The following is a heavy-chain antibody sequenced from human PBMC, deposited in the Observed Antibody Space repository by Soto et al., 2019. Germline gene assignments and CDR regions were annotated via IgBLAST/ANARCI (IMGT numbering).Heavy chain of an antibody. J-gene: IGHJ4*02. V-gene: IGHV4-39*01. CDR1: GGSISSSSYY. D-gene: IGHD3-22*01. CDR3: ARHQATMIVVAFGY. Sequence: KTSETLSLTCTVSGGSISSSSYYWGWIRQPPGKGLEWIGSIYYSGSTYYNPSLKSRVTISVDTSKNQFSLKLISVTAADTAVYYCARHQATMIVVAFGYWGQGTLVTVSS. CDR2: IYYSGST.